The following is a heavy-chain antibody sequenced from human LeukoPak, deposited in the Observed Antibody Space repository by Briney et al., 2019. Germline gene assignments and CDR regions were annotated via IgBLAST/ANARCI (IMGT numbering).Heavy chain of an antibody. CDR2: ISYSGSI. CDR1: GGSFSSYY. Sequence: SETLSLTCAVYGGSFSSYYWSWIRQPPGKGLEWIGYISYSGSIDYNPSLKSRVTISVDTSKNQFSLKLSSVTAADTAVYYCARDRGSTIAYYYGMDVWGQGTTVTVSS. J-gene: IGHJ6*02. D-gene: IGHD3-10*01. V-gene: IGHV4-59*01. CDR3: ARDRGSTIAYYYGMDV.